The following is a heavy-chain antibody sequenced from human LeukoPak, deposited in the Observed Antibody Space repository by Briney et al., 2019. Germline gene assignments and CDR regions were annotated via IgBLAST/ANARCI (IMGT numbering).Heavy chain of an antibody. CDR1: GYTLTELS. V-gene: IGHV1-24*01. Sequence: ASVKVSCKVSGYTLTELSMHWVRQAPGKGLEWMGGFDPEDGETIYAQKFQGRVTMTEDTSTDTAYMELSSLRSEDTVVYYCHVMIVVVNGAFDIWGQGTMVTVSS. CDR3: HVMIVVVNGAFDI. D-gene: IGHD3-22*01. CDR2: FDPEDGET. J-gene: IGHJ3*02.